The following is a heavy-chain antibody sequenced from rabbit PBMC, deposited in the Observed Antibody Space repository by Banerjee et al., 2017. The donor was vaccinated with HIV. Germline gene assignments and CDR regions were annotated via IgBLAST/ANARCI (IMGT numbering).Heavy chain of an antibody. Sequence: QQLEESGGGLVKPGGTLTLTCKASGFSFSASYYMCWVRQAPGKGLEWIGCIYATSSGSTYYANWAKGRFTISKTSSTTVTLQRTSLTAADTATYFCARELAGSSYYFNLWGPGTLVTVS. CDR3: ARELAGSSYYFNL. D-gene: IGHD8-1*01. CDR2: IYATSSGST. V-gene: IGHV1S40*01. CDR1: GFSFSASYY. J-gene: IGHJ4*01.